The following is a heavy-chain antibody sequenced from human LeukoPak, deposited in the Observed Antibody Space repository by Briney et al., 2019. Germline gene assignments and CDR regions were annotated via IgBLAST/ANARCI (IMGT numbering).Heavy chain of an antibody. CDR3: ARDCSGWPHLAFDP. D-gene: IGHD6-19*01. CDR1: GYTFTSYG. CDR2: ISAYNGNT. Sequence: ASVKVSCKASGYTFTSYGISWVRQAPGQGLEWMGWISAYNGNTNYAQKLQGRVTMTRDTSTSTVYMELSSLRSEDTAVYYCARDCSGWPHLAFDPWGQGTLVTVSS. J-gene: IGHJ5*02. V-gene: IGHV1-18*01.